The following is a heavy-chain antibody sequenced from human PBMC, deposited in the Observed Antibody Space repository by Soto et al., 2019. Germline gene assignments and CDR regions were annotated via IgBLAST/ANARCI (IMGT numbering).Heavy chain of an antibody. CDR1: GFTFSNAW. CDR2: IKSKTDGGTT. J-gene: IGHJ6*02. V-gene: IGHV3-15*07. D-gene: IGHD3-3*01. CDR3: TTKAAESFWSGYYKPAYYYYGMDV. Sequence: GGSLRLSCAASGFTFSNAWMNWVRQAPGKGLEWVGRIKSKTDGGTTDYAAPVKGRFTISRDDSKNTLYLQMNSLKTEDTAVYYCTTKAAESFWSGYYKPAYYYYGMDVWGQGTTVTVSS.